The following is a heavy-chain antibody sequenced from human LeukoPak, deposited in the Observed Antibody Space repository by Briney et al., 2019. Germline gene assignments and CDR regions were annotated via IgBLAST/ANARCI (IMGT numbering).Heavy chain of an antibody. CDR3: ARGRRVFYGDYGQRFDP. Sequence: ASETLSLTCAVYGGSFSDYWWTWIRQSPGKGLEWIGEVNHSGRTNYNPSLKSRVSISVDTSKNQFSLKLSSVTAADTAVYYCARGRRVFYGDYGQRFDPWGQGTLVTVSS. V-gene: IGHV4-34*01. CDR2: VNHSGRT. D-gene: IGHD4-17*01. J-gene: IGHJ5*02. CDR1: GGSFSDYW.